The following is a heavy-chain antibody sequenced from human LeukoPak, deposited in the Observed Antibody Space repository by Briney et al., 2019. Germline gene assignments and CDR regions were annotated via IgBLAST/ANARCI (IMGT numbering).Heavy chain of an antibody. Sequence: ASVKVSCKASGYTFTSYYMHWVRQAPGQGLEWMGIINPRGGSTSYAQKFQGRVTMTRDMSTSTVYMELSSLRSEDTAVYYCARGRQGGAYSSGWYVGYFDYWGQGTLVTVSS. D-gene: IGHD6-19*01. CDR3: ARGRQGGAYSSGWYVGYFDY. CDR2: INPRGGST. CDR1: GYTFTSYY. J-gene: IGHJ4*02. V-gene: IGHV1-46*01.